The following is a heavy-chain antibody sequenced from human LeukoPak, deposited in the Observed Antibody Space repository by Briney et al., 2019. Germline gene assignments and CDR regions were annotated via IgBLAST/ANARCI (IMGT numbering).Heavy chain of an antibody. CDR1: GFTFSSYG. J-gene: IGHJ4*02. CDR2: IWYDGSNK. CDR3: ARDSGFMDIVATTFDY. Sequence: GGSLRLSCAASGFTFSSYGMHWVRQAPGKGLEWVAVIWYDGSNKYYADSVKGRFTISRDNSKNTLYLQMNSLRAEDTAVYYCARDSGFMDIVATTFDYWGQGTLVTVSS. D-gene: IGHD5-12*01. V-gene: IGHV3-33*01.